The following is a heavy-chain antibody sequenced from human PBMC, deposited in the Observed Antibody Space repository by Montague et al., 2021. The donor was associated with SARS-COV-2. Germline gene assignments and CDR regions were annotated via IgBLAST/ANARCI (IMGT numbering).Heavy chain of an antibody. D-gene: IGHD2/OR15-2a*01. J-gene: IGHJ4*02. CDR3: AHIRRMYYFDD. V-gene: IGHV2-5*02. Sequence: PALVKPTQTLTLTCTFSGFSLSSSGVGVGWIRQPPGKAPEWLALIYWDDDTRYSPPLKSRHTVTKGTSKNQVVLTLTNMDTVDTATYFCAHIRRMYYFDDWGQGTLVTVSS. CDR2: IYWDDDT. CDR1: GFSLSSSGVG.